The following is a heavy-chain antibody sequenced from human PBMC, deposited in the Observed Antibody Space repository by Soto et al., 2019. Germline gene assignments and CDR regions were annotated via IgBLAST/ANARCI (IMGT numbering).Heavy chain of an antibody. CDR3: AEVDYDFWSGYLSMDV. CDR2: IVVGSGNT. V-gene: IGHV1-58*01. Sequence: SVKVSCKASGFTFTSSAVQWVRQARVQRLEWIGWIVVGSGNTNYAQKFQERVTITRDMSTSTAYMELSSLRSEDTAVYYCAEVDYDFWSGYLSMDVWGQGTKVTVSS. D-gene: IGHD3-3*01. J-gene: IGHJ6*02. CDR1: GFTFTSSA.